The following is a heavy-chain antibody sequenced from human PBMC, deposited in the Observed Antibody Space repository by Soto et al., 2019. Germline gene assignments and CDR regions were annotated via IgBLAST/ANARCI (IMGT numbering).Heavy chain of an antibody. CDR3: ARESDYVWGSYRPNFDY. CDR1: GGSISSGDYY. V-gene: IGHV4-30-4*01. Sequence: PSETLSLTCTVSGGSISSGDYYWSWIRQPPGKGLEWIGYIYYSGSTYYNPSLKSRVTISVDTSKNQFSLKLSSVTAADTAVYYCARESDYVWGSYRPNFDYSGQGPLVTVS. D-gene: IGHD3-16*02. J-gene: IGHJ4*02. CDR2: IYYSGST.